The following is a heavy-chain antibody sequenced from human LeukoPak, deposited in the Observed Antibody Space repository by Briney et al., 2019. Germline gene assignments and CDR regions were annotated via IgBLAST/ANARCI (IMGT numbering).Heavy chain of an antibody. Sequence: GGSLRLSCAASGFSFSDYYVSWSRQAPGKGLECVSYISSRGTTIYYADSVKGRFTISRDNAKNSLYLQMNSLRVEDTAVYYCARGDYYDSSGTFDYWGQGTLVTVSS. CDR2: ISSRGTTI. CDR1: GFSFSDYY. CDR3: ARGDYYDSSGTFDY. D-gene: IGHD3-22*01. V-gene: IGHV3-11*04. J-gene: IGHJ4*02.